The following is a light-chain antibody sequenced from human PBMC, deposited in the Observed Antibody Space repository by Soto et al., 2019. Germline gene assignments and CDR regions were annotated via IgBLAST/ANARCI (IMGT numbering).Light chain of an antibody. Sequence: DIQMTQSPTSLFASVGDRVTITCRASQGIRNFVAWYQQKPGKAPKLLIYAASTLQSGVPSRFSGSGSGTDFTLTINSLQPEDVATYSCQKYSSVLVFGPGTKVEIK. CDR2: AAS. CDR3: QKYSSVLV. J-gene: IGKJ3*01. CDR1: QGIRNF. V-gene: IGKV1-27*01.